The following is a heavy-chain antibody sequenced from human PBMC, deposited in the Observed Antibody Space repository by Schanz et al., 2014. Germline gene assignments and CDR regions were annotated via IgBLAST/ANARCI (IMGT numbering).Heavy chain of an antibody. J-gene: IGHJ6*02. V-gene: IGHV1-24*01. Sequence: QVQLVQSGAEVKKPGASVKVSCKASGYTFTSYGITWLRQAPGHGLEWMGGFDPEDVETIYAQKFQGRVTMTEDTSTDTAYMELSSLRSEDTAVYYCATDHIAAAGSQYFYYYGMGVWGQGTTVTVSS. D-gene: IGHD6-13*01. CDR2: FDPEDVET. CDR1: GYTFTSYG. CDR3: ATDHIAAAGSQYFYYYGMGV.